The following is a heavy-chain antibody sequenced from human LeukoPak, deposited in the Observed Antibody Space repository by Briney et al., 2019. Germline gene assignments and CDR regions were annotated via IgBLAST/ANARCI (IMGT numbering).Heavy chain of an antibody. CDR2: ISSSSSTI. D-gene: IGHD6-13*01. Sequence: PGGSLRLSCAASGFTFSSYSMNWVRQAPGKGLEWVSYISSSSSTIYYADSVKGRFTISRDNAKNSLYLQMNSLRAEDTAVYYCARDEAAAYWGQGTLVTVSS. CDR3: ARDEAAAY. V-gene: IGHV3-48*04. CDR1: GFTFSSYS. J-gene: IGHJ4*02.